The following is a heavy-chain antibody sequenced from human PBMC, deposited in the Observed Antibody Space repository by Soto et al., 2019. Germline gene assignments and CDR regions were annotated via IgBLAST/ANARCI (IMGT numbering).Heavy chain of an antibody. CDR1: GFTFSSYS. CDR2: ISSSSSYI. J-gene: IGHJ3*02. CDR3: ARDPRDGYNRGPSDAFAI. Sequence: GGSLRLSCAASGFTFSSYSMNWVRQAPGKGLEWVSSISSSSSYIYYADSVKGRFTISRDNAKNSLYLQMNSLRAEDTAVYYCARDPRDGYNRGPSDAFAIWGQGTMVTVSS. D-gene: IGHD5-12*01. V-gene: IGHV3-21*01.